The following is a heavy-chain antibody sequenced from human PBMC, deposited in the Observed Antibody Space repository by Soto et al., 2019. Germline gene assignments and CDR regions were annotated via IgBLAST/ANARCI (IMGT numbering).Heavy chain of an antibody. Sequence: EVQLLESGGGLVQPGGSLRLSCAASGFTFSSYAMSWVRQAPGKGLEWVSAISGSGGSTYYADSVKGRFTISRDNPKNTLYLQMNSLRAEDTAVYYCAKDPYSSSWYGENWFDPWGQGTLVTVSS. CDR2: ISGSGGST. V-gene: IGHV3-23*01. CDR3: AKDPYSSSWYGENWFDP. D-gene: IGHD6-13*01. CDR1: GFTFSSYA. J-gene: IGHJ5*02.